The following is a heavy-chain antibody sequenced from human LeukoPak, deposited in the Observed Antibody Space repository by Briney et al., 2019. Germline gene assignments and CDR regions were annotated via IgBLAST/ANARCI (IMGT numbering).Heavy chain of an antibody. V-gene: IGHV3-30*02. Sequence: GGSLRLSCAASGFTFSSYGVHWVRQAPGKGLEWVAFIRYDGSNKYYADSVKGRFTISRDNSKNTLYLQMNSLRAEDTAVYYCAKDSHVVVPAAMDYWGQGTLVTVSS. CDR2: IRYDGSNK. D-gene: IGHD2-2*01. J-gene: IGHJ4*02. CDR1: GFTFSSYG. CDR3: AKDSHVVVPAAMDY.